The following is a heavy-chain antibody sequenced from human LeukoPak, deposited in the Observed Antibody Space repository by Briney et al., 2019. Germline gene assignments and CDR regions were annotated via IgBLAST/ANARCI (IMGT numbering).Heavy chain of an antibody. CDR1: GGSISRYY. Sequence: SETLSLTCTVSGGSISRYYWSWFRQPPGKGLEWIGYVYYSGSTNYNPSLKSRVTISVDTSKNQFSLELSSVTAADTAVYYCARQDRSIRDGSSNWFDPWGQGILVTVSS. CDR2: VYYSGST. D-gene: IGHD2-15*01. J-gene: IGHJ5*02. CDR3: ARQDRSIRDGSSNWFDP. V-gene: IGHV4-59*08.